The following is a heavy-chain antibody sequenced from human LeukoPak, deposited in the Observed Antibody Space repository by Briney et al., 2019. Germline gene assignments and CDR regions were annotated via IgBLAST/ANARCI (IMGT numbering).Heavy chain of an antibody. Sequence: TGRSLRLSCAASGFTFSSYAMHWVRQAPGKGLECVAVISYDGSNKYYADSVKGRFTISRDNSKNTLYLQMNSLRAEDTAVYYCARENVAAAGTDFDYWGQGTLVTVSS. V-gene: IGHV3-30-3*01. D-gene: IGHD6-13*01. CDR1: GFTFSSYA. CDR2: ISYDGSNK. CDR3: ARENVAAAGTDFDY. J-gene: IGHJ4*02.